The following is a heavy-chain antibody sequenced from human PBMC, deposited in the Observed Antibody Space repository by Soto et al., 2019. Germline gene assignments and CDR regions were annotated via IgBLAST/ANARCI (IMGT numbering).Heavy chain of an antibody. Sequence: GGSLRLSCAASGFTFSSYWMHWVRQAPGKGLVWVSRINSDGSSTSYADSVKGRFTISRDNAKNTLYLQMNSLRAEDTAVYYCARVGRLRYCSSTSCYFSWGQGTLVTVSS. D-gene: IGHD2-2*01. CDR1: GFTFSSYW. CDR2: INSDGSST. J-gene: IGHJ4*02. V-gene: IGHV3-74*01. CDR3: ARVGRLRYCSSTSCYFS.